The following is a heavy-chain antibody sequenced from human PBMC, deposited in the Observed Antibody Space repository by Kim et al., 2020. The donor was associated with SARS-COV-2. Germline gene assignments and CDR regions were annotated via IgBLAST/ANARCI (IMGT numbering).Heavy chain of an antibody. CDR3: ARDHESSSWSEDMGYFDY. J-gene: IGHJ4*02. Sequence: ASVKVSCKASGYTFTSYYMHWVRQAPGQGLEWMGIINPSGGSTSYAQKFQGRVTMTRDTSTSTVYMELSSLRSEDTAVYYCARDHESSSWSEDMGYFDYWGQGTLVTVSS. V-gene: IGHV1-46*01. CDR1: GYTFTSYY. D-gene: IGHD6-13*01. CDR2: INPSGGST.